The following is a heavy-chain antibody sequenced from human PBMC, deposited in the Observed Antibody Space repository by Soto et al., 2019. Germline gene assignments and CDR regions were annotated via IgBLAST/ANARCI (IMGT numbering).Heavy chain of an antibody. J-gene: IGHJ5*02. D-gene: IGHD3-22*01. V-gene: IGHV3-33*01. Sequence: QVQLVESGGGVVQPGRSLRLSCAASGFTFSSYGMHWVRQAPGKGLEWVAVIWYDGSNKYYADSVKGRFTISRDNSKNPLYLQMNSLRDDDTAVYYCARERYYDGSGPPLLRHNWFDPWGQGTLVTVSS. CDR1: GFTFSSYG. CDR2: IWYDGSNK. CDR3: ARERYYDGSGPPLLRHNWFDP.